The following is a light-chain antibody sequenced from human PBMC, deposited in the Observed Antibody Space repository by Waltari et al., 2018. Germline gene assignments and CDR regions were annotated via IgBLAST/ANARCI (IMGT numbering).Light chain of an antibody. CDR2: GAS. Sequence: EIVMTQSPATLSVSPGERATLSCRASQSVSSNLAWYHQKPGQAPRLLIYGASTRATGIPVRFSGNGSGTEFTLTISSLQSEDFAVYYWQQYNNWPRKNTFGQGTKLEIK. V-gene: IGKV3-15*01. CDR1: QSVSSN. J-gene: IGKJ2*01. CDR3: QQYNNWPRKNT.